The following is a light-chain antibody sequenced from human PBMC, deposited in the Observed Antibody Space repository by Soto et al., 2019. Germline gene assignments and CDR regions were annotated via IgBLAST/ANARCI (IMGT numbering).Light chain of an antibody. Sequence: DIPMTQSPSTLSASVGDRVTITCRASQSISSWLAWYQQKPGKAPKLLIYDASSVESGVTSRFSGSGYGTEFTLTISSLQPDDFETNYCHQDNSYWTFGQGTKVEIK. CDR1: QSISSW. CDR3: HQDNSYWT. J-gene: IGKJ1*01. V-gene: IGKV1-5*01. CDR2: DAS.